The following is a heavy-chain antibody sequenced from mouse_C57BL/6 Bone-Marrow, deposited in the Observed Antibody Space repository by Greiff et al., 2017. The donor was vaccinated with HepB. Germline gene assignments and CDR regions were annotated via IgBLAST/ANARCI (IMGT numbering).Heavy chain of an antibody. Sequence: QVQLKQSGAELVRPGASVTLSCKASGYKFTDYEMHWVKQTPVHGLEWIGAIDPETGGTAYNQKFKGKAILTADKSSSTAYMELRSLTSEDSAVYYCTRHDYGDAMDYWGQGTSVTVSS. D-gene: IGHD2-4*01. J-gene: IGHJ4*01. CDR2: IDPETGGT. CDR1: GYKFTDYE. V-gene: IGHV1-15*01. CDR3: TRHDYGDAMDY.